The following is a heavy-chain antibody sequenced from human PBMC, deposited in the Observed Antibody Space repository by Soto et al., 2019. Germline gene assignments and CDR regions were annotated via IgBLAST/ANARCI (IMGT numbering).Heavy chain of an antibody. CDR3: ATGRITATTLFDY. J-gene: IGHJ4*02. Sequence: GASVKVSCKASGGTFSSYAISWVRQAPGQGLEWMGRIIPIFGNTNYAQKFQGRVTMTEDTSTDTAYMELSSLRSEDTAVYYCATGRITATTLFDYWGQGTLVTVS. CDR2: IIPIFGNT. V-gene: IGHV1-69*06. D-gene: IGHD1-7*01. CDR1: GGTFSSYA.